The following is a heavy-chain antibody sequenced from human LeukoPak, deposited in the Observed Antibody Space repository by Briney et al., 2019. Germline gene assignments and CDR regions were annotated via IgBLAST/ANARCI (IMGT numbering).Heavy chain of an antibody. CDR1: GFTFSDYN. J-gene: IGHJ3*02. CDR3: ARIGRPAAFGI. CDR2: ITSSGSTI. D-gene: IGHD6-6*01. V-gene: IGHV3-11*01. Sequence: GGSLRLSCAASGFTFSDYNMSWIRQAPGKGLEWVSYITSSGSTIYYADSMKGRFTISRDNAKHSLFLQLDSLRAEDTAVYYCARIGRPAAFGIWGQGTLVIVSS.